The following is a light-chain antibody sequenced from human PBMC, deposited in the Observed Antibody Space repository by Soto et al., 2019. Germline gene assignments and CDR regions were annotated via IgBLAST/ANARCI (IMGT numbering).Light chain of an antibody. V-gene: IGKV3-20*01. CDR2: GAS. Sequence: EIVMTESPATLCVSRGERATLSCRASQIIGIYLGWYRQKPGQSPRLFIYGASNRATCIPERVSGSGSGADFTLTISRLEPADFATYYCQQYGSSPSPTFGQGTRLEIK. CDR1: QIIGIY. J-gene: IGKJ5*01. CDR3: QQYGSSPSPT.